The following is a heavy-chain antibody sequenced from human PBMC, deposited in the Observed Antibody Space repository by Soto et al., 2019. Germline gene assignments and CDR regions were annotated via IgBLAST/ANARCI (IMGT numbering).Heavy chain of an antibody. CDR1: GFTFSSYW. CDR2: INNDGSDT. D-gene: IGHD3-10*01. CDR3: AKESYNRRTDFDY. Sequence: GGSLRLSCEVSGFTFSSYWMHWVRQAPGKGLVWVSHINNDGSDTTYADSVKGRFTISRDNSKNTLYLQMNSLRAEDTALYYCAKESYNRRTDFDYWGQGTLVTVSS. V-gene: IGHV3-74*01. J-gene: IGHJ4*02.